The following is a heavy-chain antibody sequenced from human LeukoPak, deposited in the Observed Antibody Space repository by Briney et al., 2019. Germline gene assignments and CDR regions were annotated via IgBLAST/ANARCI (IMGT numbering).Heavy chain of an antibody. CDR3: AKVRVYYDFWSGLDY. V-gene: IGHV3-23*01. D-gene: IGHD3-3*01. CDR1: GFTFSSYA. Sequence: GGSLRLSCAASGFTFSSYAMSWVRQAPGMGLEWVSSISASGGTTYYADSVKGRFTISRDNSKNTLYLQMNSLRAEDTAVYYCAKVRVYYDFWSGLDYWGQGTLVTVSS. CDR2: ISASGGTT. J-gene: IGHJ4*02.